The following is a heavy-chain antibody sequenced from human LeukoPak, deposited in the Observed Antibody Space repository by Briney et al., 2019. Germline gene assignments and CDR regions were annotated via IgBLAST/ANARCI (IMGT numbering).Heavy chain of an antibody. D-gene: IGHD1-1*01. Sequence: PGGSLRLSCAASGFTVSSNHMSWVRQPQGEGLEWVSVIFSGGSTAYAGSVKGRFPISRDNLKATLSLQMNSLRAEDTAVDYCARGPAGYNWGQGTLVTFSS. CDR2: IFSGGST. J-gene: IGHJ4*02. V-gene: IGHV3-53*01. CDR1: GFTVSSNH. CDR3: ARGPAGYN.